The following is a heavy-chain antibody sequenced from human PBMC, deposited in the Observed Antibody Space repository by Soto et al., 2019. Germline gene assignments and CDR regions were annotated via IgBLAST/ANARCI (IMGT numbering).Heavy chain of an antibody. Sequence: PSETLSLTCTVSGGSISSGDYYWSWIRQPPGKGLEWIGYIYYSGSTYYNPSLKSRLTISVNTSNNQFSLKVRSVTAADTAVYYCARLSGSYNDRYFDSWGQGTLVTVS. V-gene: IGHV4-30-4*01. CDR3: ARLSGSYNDRYFDS. J-gene: IGHJ4*02. CDR2: IYYSGST. D-gene: IGHD1-26*01. CDR1: GGSISSGDYY.